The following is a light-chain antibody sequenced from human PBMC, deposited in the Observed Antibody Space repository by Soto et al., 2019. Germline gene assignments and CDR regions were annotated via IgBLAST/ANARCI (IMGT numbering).Light chain of an antibody. CDR3: CSYAGSSTFAYV. Sequence: QSALPQPASLSGSPGQSITISCTGTSSDVGSYNLVSWYQQHPGKAPKLMIYEVSKRPSGVSNRFSGSKSGNTASLTISGLQAEDEADYYCCSYAGSSTFAYVFGTGTKVTV. CDR1: SSDVGSYNL. V-gene: IGLV2-23*02. CDR2: EVS. J-gene: IGLJ1*01.